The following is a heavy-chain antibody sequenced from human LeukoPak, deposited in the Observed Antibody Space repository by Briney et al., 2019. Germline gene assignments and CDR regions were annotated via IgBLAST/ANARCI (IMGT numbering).Heavy chain of an antibody. J-gene: IGHJ5*02. CDR1: GFTSSDYY. D-gene: IGHD1-26*01. CDR2: ISSSGSTI. V-gene: IGHV3-11*01. CDR3: ARSWELQDWFDP. Sequence: GGSLRLSCAASGFTSSDYYMSWIRQAPGKGLEWVSYISSSGSTIYYADSVKGRFTISRDNAKNSLYLQMNSLRAEDTAVYYCARSWELQDWFDPWGQGTLVTVSS.